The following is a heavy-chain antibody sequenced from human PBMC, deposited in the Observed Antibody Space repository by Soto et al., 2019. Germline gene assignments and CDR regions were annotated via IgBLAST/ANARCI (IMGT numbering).Heavy chain of an antibody. CDR2: IFYSGST. D-gene: IGHD6-19*01. V-gene: IGHV4-30-4*01. CDR3: ARAEVAVAGSGWFDA. Sequence: NPSETLSLTCTVSGDSITSGDYYWSWVRQPPGKGLEWIGYIFYSGSTYYKASLKSRVTISLDMSRNQFSLKLTSVTAADTAVYYCARAEVAVAGSGWFDAWGHGTLVTVSS. J-gene: IGHJ5*01. CDR1: GDSITSGDYY.